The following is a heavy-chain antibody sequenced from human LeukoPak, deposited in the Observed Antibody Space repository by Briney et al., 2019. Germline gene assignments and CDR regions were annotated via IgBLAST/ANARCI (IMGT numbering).Heavy chain of an antibody. D-gene: IGHD3-16*02. J-gene: IGHJ4*02. Sequence: GGSLRLSCAASGFTFSNAWMSWVRQAPGKGLEWVGRIKSKTDGGTTDYAAPVKGRFTISRDDSKNTLYLQMNSLKTEDTAVYYCTTELNDYVWGSYRPYWGQGTLVTVSS. CDR1: GFTFSNAW. CDR2: IKSKTDGGTT. CDR3: TTELNDYVWGSYRPY. V-gene: IGHV3-15*01.